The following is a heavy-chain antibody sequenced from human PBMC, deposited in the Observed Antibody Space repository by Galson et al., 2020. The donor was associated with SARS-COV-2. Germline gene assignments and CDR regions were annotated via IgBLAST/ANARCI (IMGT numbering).Heavy chain of an antibody. CDR2: INWNGDSA. Sequence: GESLKISCAASGFTFDDYGMSWVRQAPGKGLEWVSGINWNGDSARYAESVRGRFTFSRDNAKNSLHLQMNSLRTEDTALYYCVRDRGDSSSWYGDAFDIWGQGTMVTVSS. J-gene: IGHJ3*02. V-gene: IGHV3-20*04. CDR1: GFTFDDYG. CDR3: VRDRGDSSSWYGDAFDI. D-gene: IGHD6-13*01.